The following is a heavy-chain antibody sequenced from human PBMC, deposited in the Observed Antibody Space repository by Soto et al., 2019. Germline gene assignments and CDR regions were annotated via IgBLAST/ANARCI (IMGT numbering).Heavy chain of an antibody. CDR3: ARELPSISGRPGGWFDP. J-gene: IGHJ5*02. V-gene: IGHV3-7*01. Sequence: EVQLVESGGGVVQPGGSLSLSCAASGFTFSRYWMSWVRQAPGKGLEWVANIRQDGSEKSYVDSVKGRFTISRDNAKNSLYLQMNSLRAEDPDVYFCARELPSISGRPGGWFDPWGQGTLVADSS. CDR1: GFTFSRYW. D-gene: IGHD6-6*01. CDR2: IRQDGSEK.